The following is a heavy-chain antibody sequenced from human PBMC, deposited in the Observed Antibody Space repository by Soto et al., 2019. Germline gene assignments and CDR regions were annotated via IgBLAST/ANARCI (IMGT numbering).Heavy chain of an antibody. Sequence: QVQLQESGPGLVKPSETLSLTCAVSGYSISSGYFWGWIRQPPGKGLEWIGSVFHSGDTYYNPSLRNRVTMSVDTSKNQFSLKLTSVTAADTAVYYCAREGSLTRYYYDSSGYLGTHRKYFDLWGRGTLVTVSS. V-gene: IGHV4-38-2*02. CDR3: AREGSLTRYYYDSSGYLGTHRKYFDL. CDR2: VFHSGDT. CDR1: GYSISSGYF. D-gene: IGHD3-22*01. J-gene: IGHJ2*01.